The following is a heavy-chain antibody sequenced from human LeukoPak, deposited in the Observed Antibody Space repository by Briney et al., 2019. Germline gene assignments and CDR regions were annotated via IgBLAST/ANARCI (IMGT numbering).Heavy chain of an antibody. D-gene: IGHD3-22*01. CDR1: GFTFSSYA. J-gene: IGHJ4*02. V-gene: IGHV3-64*01. CDR3: ARDRDSSGYLPRFDY. Sequence: GGSLRLSCAASGFTFSSYAMHWVRQAPGKGLEYVSAISSNGGSTYYANSVKGRFTISRDNSKNTLYLQMGSLRAEDTAVYYCARDRDSSGYLPRFDYWGQGTLVTVSS. CDR2: ISSNGGST.